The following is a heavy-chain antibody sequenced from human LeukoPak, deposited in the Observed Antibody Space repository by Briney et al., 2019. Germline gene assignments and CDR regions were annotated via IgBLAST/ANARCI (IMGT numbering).Heavy chain of an antibody. CDR2: ISRSRTYI. V-gene: IGHV3-21*01. Sequence: PGGSLRLSCAASGFTFSNYNMIWVRQASGKGLEWVSSISRSRTYIYYADSVKGRFTISRDNAKNSLYLQMNSLRAEDTAVYYCAELGITMTGGVWGKGTTVTISS. J-gene: IGHJ6*04. D-gene: IGHD3-10*02. CDR3: AELGITMTGGV. CDR1: GFTFSNYN.